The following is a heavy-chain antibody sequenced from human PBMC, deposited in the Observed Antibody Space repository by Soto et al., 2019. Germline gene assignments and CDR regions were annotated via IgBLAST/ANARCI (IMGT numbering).Heavy chain of an antibody. CDR2: ISAYNGNT. CDR1: GYTFTNYG. CDR3: ARGHNYDNGGYQYFDY. J-gene: IGHJ4*01. Sequence: ASVKVSCKASGYTFTNYGISWVRQAPGQGLEWMGWISAYNGNTNYAQKLQGRVTMTTDTSTNTAYMELNSLRVEDTAVYYCARGHNYDNGGYQYFDYWGHGTLVTVSS. D-gene: IGHD3-22*01. V-gene: IGHV1-18*01.